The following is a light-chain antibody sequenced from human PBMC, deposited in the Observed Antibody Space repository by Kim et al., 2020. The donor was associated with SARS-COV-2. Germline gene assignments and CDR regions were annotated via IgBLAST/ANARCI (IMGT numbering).Light chain of an antibody. J-gene: IGLJ1*01. CDR3: QAWDSSTSHYV. V-gene: IGLV3-1*01. CDR1: KLGDKY. Sequence: PGQTASITCSGDKLGDKYACWYQQKPGQSPVLVIYQDSKRPSGIPERFSGSNSGNTATLTISGTQAMDEADYYCQAWDSSTSHYVFGTGTKVTVL. CDR2: QDS.